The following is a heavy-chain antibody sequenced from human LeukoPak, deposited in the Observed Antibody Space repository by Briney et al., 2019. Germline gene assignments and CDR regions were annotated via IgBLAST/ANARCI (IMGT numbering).Heavy chain of an antibody. Sequence: ASVKVSCTASGYTFTGYYMQWVRQAPGQGLEWMGWINPNSGGTNYAQKFQGRVTMTRDTSISTAYMELSRLRSDDTAVYYCARVAVAGTAGSVDYWGQGTLVTVSS. CDR1: GYTFTGYY. CDR3: ARVAVAGTAGSVDY. D-gene: IGHD6-19*01. CDR2: INPNSGGT. J-gene: IGHJ4*02. V-gene: IGHV1-2*02.